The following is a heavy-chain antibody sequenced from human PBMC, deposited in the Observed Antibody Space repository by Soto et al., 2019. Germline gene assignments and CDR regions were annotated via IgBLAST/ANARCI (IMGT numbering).Heavy chain of an antibody. D-gene: IGHD3-22*01. Sequence: SETLSLTRAVSGGSISSGGYSWRWIQQPPGKGLEWIGYIYHSGSTYYNPSLKSRVTISGDRSKNQLSLKLSSVTAADTAVYYCARGSYYNDSRGYRDAFDIGGQGTMVTVSS. CDR2: IYHSGST. V-gene: IGHV4-30-2*01. CDR1: GGSISSGGYS. J-gene: IGHJ3*02. CDR3: ARGSYYNDSRGYRDAFDI.